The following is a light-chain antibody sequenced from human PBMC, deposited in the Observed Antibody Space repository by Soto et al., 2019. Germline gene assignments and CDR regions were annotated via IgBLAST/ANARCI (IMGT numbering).Light chain of an antibody. CDR2: YDS. CDR1: NSGSKS. J-gene: IGLJ2*01. CDR3: QVWDSSSDHPVV. V-gene: IGLV3-21*04. Sequence: SYELTQPPSVSVAPGKTARITCGGNNSGSKSVHWYQQQPGQAPVLVIYYDSDRPSGIPERFSGSNSGNTATLTISRVEAGDEADYYCQVWDSSSDHPVVFGGGTKLTVL.